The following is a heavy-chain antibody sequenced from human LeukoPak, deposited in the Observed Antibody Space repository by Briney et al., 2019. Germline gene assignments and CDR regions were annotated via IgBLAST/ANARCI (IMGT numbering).Heavy chain of an antibody. CDR2: IYNSEST. CDR3: ARDPGYSGYDLQVWFDP. V-gene: IGHV4-39*07. J-gene: IGHJ5*02. D-gene: IGHD5-12*01. Sequence: SVTLSLTCTVSGGSISSRSYYWGWIRQPPGKGLEWIGSIYNSESTYYNPSLKSRVTISVDTSKNQLSLKVSSVTAADTAVYYCARDPGYSGYDLQVWFDPWGQGTLVTVSS. CDR1: GGSISSRSYY.